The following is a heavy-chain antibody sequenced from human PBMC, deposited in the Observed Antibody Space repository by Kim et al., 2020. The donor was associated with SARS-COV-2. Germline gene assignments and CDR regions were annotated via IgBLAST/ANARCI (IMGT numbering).Heavy chain of an antibody. CDR2: IYHSGST. V-gene: IGHV4-4*02. CDR1: GGSISSSNW. J-gene: IGHJ4*02. Sequence: SETLSLTCAVSGGSISSSNWWSWVRQPPGKGLGWIGEIYHSGSTNYNPSLKSRVTISVDKSKNQFSLKLSSVTAADTAVYYCARSITIFGVVITFDYWGQGTLVTVSS. D-gene: IGHD3-3*01. CDR3: ARSITIFGVVITFDY.